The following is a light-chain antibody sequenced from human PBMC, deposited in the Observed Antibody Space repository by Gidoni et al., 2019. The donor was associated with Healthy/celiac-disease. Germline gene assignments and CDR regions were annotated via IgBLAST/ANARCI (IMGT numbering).Light chain of an antibody. CDR2: KAS. Sequence: DIQMTQSPSTLSASVGDRVTITCRASQSISSLLAWYQQKPGKAPKLLIYKASSLERGVPSRFSGSGSGTEFTLTISSLKPDDFATYYCQQYNSYSYTFGQGTKLEIK. CDR1: QSISSL. J-gene: IGKJ2*01. V-gene: IGKV1-5*03. CDR3: QQYNSYSYT.